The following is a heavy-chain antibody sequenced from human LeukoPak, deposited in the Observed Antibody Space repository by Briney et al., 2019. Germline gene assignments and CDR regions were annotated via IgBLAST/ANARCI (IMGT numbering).Heavy chain of an antibody. CDR1: GGSISSGSYY. J-gene: IGHJ5*02. V-gene: IGHV4-61*02. Sequence: PSETLSLTCTVSGGSISSGSYYWSWIRQPAGKGLEWIGRIYTSGSTNYNPSLKSRVTISVDTPKNQFSLKLSSVTAADTAVYYCARTTYHWGQGTLVTVSS. D-gene: IGHD4-17*01. CDR2: IYTSGST. CDR3: ARTTYH.